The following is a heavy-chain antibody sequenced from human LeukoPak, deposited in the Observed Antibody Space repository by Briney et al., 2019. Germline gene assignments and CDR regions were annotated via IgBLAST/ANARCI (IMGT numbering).Heavy chain of an antibody. J-gene: IGHJ4*02. CDR2: INSDGSST. Sequence: GGSLRLSCAASGFTFSSYWMHWVRQAPGKGLVWVSRINSDGSSTSYADSVKGRFTISRDNAKNTLYLQMSSLRAEDTAVYYCAKDLDFWSGPSDYWGQGTLVTVSS. CDR3: AKDLDFWSGPSDY. CDR1: GFTFSSYW. D-gene: IGHD3-3*01. V-gene: IGHV3-74*01.